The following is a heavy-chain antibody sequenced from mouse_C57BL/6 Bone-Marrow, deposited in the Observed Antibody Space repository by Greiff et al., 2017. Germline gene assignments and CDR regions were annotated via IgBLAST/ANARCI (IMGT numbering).Heavy chain of an antibody. CDR2: IYPRSGNT. CDR3: ARWVFASYYYGSGDFDV. Sequence: VQLQQSGAELARPGASVKLSCKASGYTFTSYGISWVKQRTGQGLEWIGEIYPRSGNTYYNEKFKGKATLTADKSSSTAYMELRSLTSEDSAVYFCARWVFASYYYGSGDFDVWGTGTTVTVSS. V-gene: IGHV1-81*01. CDR1: GYTFTSYG. D-gene: IGHD1-1*01. J-gene: IGHJ1*03.